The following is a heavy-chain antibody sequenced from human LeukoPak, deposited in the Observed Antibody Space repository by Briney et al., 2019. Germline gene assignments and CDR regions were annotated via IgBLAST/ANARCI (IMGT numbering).Heavy chain of an antibody. Sequence: PSETLSLTCAVYGGSFSGYYWSWIRQPSGKGLEWIGEINHSGSTNYNPSLKSRVTISVDTSKNQFSLKLSSVTAADTAVYYCARDLLVWGSYLYWGQGTLVTVSS. D-gene: IGHD3-16*02. J-gene: IGHJ4*02. CDR1: GGSFSGYY. CDR3: ARDLLVWGSYLY. V-gene: IGHV4-34*01. CDR2: INHSGST.